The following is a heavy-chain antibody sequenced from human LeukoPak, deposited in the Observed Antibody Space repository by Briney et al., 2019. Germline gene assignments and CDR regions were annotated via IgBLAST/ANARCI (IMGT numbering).Heavy chain of an antibody. D-gene: IGHD1-26*01. CDR1: GFPFSSYA. V-gene: IGHV3-23*01. CDR2: ISGDGATT. Sequence: PGGSLRLSCAASGFPFSSYAMTWVRQAPGKGLEWVSSISGDGATTYHADSVKGRFTISRDNAKNTVYLEISILGAEDTAVYYCAKGPQVGATPEYFQHWGQGTLVTVSS. J-gene: IGHJ1*01. CDR3: AKGPQVGATPEYFQH.